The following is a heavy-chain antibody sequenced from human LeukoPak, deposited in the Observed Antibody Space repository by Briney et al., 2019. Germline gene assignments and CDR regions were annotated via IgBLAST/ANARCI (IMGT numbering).Heavy chain of an antibody. CDR2: IIPILGIA. V-gene: IGHV1-69*04. CDR3: ARERIYTVTTRSYYFDY. D-gene: IGHD4-17*01. CDR1: GGTLSSYT. Sequence: SVKASCKASGGTLSSYTISWVRQAPGQGLEWMGRIIPILGIANYAQKFQGRVTITADKSTSTAYMELSSLRSEDTAVYYCARERIYTVTTRSYYFDYWGQGTLVTVSS. J-gene: IGHJ4*02.